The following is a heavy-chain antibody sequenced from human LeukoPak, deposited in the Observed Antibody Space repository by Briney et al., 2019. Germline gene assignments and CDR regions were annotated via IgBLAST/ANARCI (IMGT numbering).Heavy chain of an antibody. V-gene: IGHV3-7*01. J-gene: IGHJ5*02. D-gene: IGHD3-22*01. Sequence: GGPLRLSCAASGFTFSTYWMTWVRQAPGKGLEWVANINQNGSETYYVDSVKGRFTISRDNAKNSLYLQMNSLRVEDTAVYYCARKKYYYDTSTYGWFDPWGQGISVTVSS. CDR2: INQNGSET. CDR1: GFTFSTYW. CDR3: ARKKYYYDTSTYGWFDP.